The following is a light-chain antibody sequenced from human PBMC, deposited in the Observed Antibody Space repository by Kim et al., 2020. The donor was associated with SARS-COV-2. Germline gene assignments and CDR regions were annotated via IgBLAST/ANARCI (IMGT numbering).Light chain of an antibody. CDR3: AEWDASLNGLV. CDR1: SSNVGSKT. CDR2: NNN. J-gene: IGLJ2*01. Sequence: GHRVTISWSGSSSNVGSKTVNWNQQLPGTAPKLLIYNNNRRPSGVPDRFSGSKSGTSASLAISGRQSGDEADYYCAEWDASLNGLVFGGGTQLTVL. V-gene: IGLV1-44*01.